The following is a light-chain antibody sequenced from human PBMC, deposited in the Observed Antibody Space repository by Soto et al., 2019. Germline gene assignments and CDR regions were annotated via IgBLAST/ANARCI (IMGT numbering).Light chain of an antibody. CDR3: QQYNNWPPRYT. CDR1: QSVSNN. Sequence: EIVMTQSPATLSVSPGERATLSCRASQSVSNNLAWYQQKPGQGPRLPIYGASTRATGIPARFSGSGSGTEFTLTISSLQSEDFAFYYCQQYNNWPPRYTFGQGTKLEIK. CDR2: GAS. J-gene: IGKJ2*01. V-gene: IGKV3-15*01.